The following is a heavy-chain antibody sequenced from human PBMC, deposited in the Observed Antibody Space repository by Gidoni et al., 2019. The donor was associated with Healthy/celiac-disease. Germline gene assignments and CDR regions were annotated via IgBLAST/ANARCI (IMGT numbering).Heavy chain of an antibody. V-gene: IGHV3-9*01. CDR3: AKDHCSGGSCSPGAFDI. CDR2: SSWNSGSI. J-gene: IGHJ3*02. CDR1: GFTFDDYA. Sequence: EVQLVESGGGLVQPGRSLRLSCAASGFTFDDYAMHWVRQAPGKGLEWVSGSSWNSGSIGYADSVKGRFTISRDNAKNSLYLQMNSLRAEDTALYYCAKDHCSGGSCSPGAFDIWGQGTMVTVSS. D-gene: IGHD2-15*01.